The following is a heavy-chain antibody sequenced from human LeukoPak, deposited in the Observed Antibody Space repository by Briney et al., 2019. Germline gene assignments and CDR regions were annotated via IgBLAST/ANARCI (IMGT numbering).Heavy chain of an antibody. Sequence: GGSLRLSCAASGFRVSDYYMSWVCQAPGKGLEWVGLIRDSGEAFYADFARGRFAISRDESENTLYLQMNSLRVEDTAVYFCARDRAANQDWVEFDPWGQGTPVIDSS. CDR2: IRDSGEA. D-gene: IGHD3/OR15-3a*01. CDR1: GFRVSDYY. J-gene: IGHJ5*02. CDR3: ARDRAANQDWVEFDP. V-gene: IGHV3-66*03.